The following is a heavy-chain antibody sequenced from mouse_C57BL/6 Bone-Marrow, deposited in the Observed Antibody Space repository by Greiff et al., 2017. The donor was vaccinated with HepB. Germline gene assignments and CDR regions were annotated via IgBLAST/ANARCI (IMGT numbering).Heavy chain of an antibody. V-gene: IGHV5-4*01. CDR3: ARDQVLWYRFAY. J-gene: IGHJ3*01. D-gene: IGHD2-1*01. Sequence: EVQVVESGGGLVKPGGSLKLSCAASGFTFSSYAMSWVRQTPEKRLEWVATISDGGSYTYYPDNVKGRFTISRDNAKNNLYLQMSHLKSEDTAMYYCARDQVLWYRFAYWGQGTLVTVSA. CDR2: ISDGGSYT. CDR1: GFTFSSYA.